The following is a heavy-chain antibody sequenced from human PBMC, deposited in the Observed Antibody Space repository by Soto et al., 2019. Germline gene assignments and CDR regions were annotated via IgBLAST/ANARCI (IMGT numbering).Heavy chain of an antibody. D-gene: IGHD1-26*01. V-gene: IGHV4-59*01. CDR1: GESTVTYF. Sequence: SATLALTCTVSGESTVTYFLRLIRLPPGKGLEWIGYIYYTGDTNYNPSLKSRVTISLDTSKNQFSLKLSSVTAADTAVYYCARDPSGHPPLYRFDPWGQGNLVTVSA. J-gene: IGHJ5*02. CDR2: IYYTGDT. CDR3: ARDPSGHPPLYRFDP.